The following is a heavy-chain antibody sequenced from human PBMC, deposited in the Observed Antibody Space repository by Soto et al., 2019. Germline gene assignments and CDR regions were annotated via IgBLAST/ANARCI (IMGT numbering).Heavy chain of an antibody. CDR3: TRMGSLWFGELRFDP. CDR2: ISQDGSEK. V-gene: IGHV3-7*02. D-gene: IGHD3-10*01. Sequence: EVQMVESGGGLVQPGGSLRLSCAASGFSISTYWMAWVRQTPGKGLEWVAHISQDGSEKYYVASVKGRFTISRDNANTSLDLQLNSLRAEDTAVYYCTRMGSLWFGELRFDPWGQGALVTVSS. CDR1: GFSISTYW. J-gene: IGHJ5*02.